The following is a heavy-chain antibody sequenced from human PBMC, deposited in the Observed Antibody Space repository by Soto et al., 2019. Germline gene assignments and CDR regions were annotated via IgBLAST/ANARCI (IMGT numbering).Heavy chain of an antibody. CDR3: AKDRQFRSYYESAGYYNN. CDR1: GFTFKNYD. J-gene: IGHJ4*02. CDR2: ISGSGAIT. V-gene: IGHV3-23*01. Sequence: EVQLLESGGGLVQPGGSLRLSCVASGFTFKNYDMRWVRQAPGKGLEWVSGISGSGAITYYADSVRGRFTISRDNSKNTLYLQLNSLGAEDTAIYYCAKDRQFRSYYESAGYYNNWGQGTLVTVSS. D-gene: IGHD3-9*01.